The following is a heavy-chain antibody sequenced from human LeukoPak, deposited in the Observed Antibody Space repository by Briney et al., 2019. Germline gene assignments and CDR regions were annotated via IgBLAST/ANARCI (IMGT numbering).Heavy chain of an antibody. CDR2: MNGSGDYT. D-gene: IGHD1-26*01. J-gene: IGHJ3*02. Sequence: PGGSLRLSCAASGFTFSSYAMTWVRQAPGKGLEWVSVMNGSGDYTYYTDSVKGRFTISRDNAKNSLYLQMNSLRAEDTAVYYCARVGQWELLAHDAFDIWGQGTMVTVSS. V-gene: IGHV3-23*01. CDR3: ARVGQWELLAHDAFDI. CDR1: GFTFSSYA.